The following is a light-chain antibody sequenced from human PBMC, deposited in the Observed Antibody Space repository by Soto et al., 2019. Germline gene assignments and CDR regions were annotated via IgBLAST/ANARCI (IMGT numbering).Light chain of an antibody. Sequence: EIVLMQSPGTLSLSPGERATLSCRAIQSVRTNYLAWYQQKPGQAPGLLIYGASTRAPGIPVRFSGSGSETEFTLTITSLQSEDFAVYYCQEYNDWRPITFGGGTKVDIK. CDR2: GAS. V-gene: IGKV3-15*01. CDR1: QSVRTN. J-gene: IGKJ4*01. CDR3: QEYNDWRPIT.